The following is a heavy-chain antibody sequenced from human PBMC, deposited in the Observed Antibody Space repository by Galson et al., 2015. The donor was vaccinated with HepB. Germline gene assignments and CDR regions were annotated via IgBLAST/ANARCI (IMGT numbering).Heavy chain of an antibody. CDR2: IFHTGST. D-gene: IGHD2-15*01. Sequence: ETLSLTCTVSGTSISGGNWWTWVRQSPGKGLEWIGEIFHTGSTNYNPSLKSRVSISVDTSENQFSLTLSSVTAADTAVYYCARDNVAVAANLDYWGQGTHVTVSS. CDR1: GTSISGGNW. CDR3: ARDNVAVAANLDY. V-gene: IGHV4-4*02. J-gene: IGHJ4*02.